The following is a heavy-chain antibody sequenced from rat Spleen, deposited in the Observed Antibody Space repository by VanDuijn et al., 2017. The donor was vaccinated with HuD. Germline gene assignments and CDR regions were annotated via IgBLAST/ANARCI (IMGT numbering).Heavy chain of an antibody. D-gene: IGHD1-12*02. CDR3: ARSEGTHYYLPFAA. J-gene: IGHJ3*01. CDR2: INTAGTT. V-gene: IGHV3-3*01. Sequence: EVQLQESGPGLVKPSQSLSLTCSVTGYSITSSYRWNWIRKFPGNKLEWMGYINTAGTTNYNPSLQSRISITRDTSKNQFFVQVNLITTEDTATYYCARSEGTHYYLPFAAWGQGSLVTVSS. CDR1: GYSITSSYR.